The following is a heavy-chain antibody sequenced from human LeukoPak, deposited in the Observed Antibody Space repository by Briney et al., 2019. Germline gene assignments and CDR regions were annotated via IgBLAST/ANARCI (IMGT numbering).Heavy chain of an antibody. J-gene: IGHJ6*03. D-gene: IGHD3-3*01. V-gene: IGHV1-69*06. CDR2: IIPIFGTV. CDR1: GDTFRSYA. CDR3: SLFRFLEWSYRSYYYYYMDV. Sequence: ASVKVSCEASGDTFRSYAMSWVRQAPGQGLEWMGGIIPIFGTVNYAQKFQGRVTITADKSTSTAYMELSSLRSEDTAVYARSLFRFLEWSYRSYYYYYMDVWGKATTVTISS.